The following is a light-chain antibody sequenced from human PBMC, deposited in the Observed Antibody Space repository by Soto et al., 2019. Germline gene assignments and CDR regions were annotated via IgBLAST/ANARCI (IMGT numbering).Light chain of an antibody. CDR2: DAS. Sequence: DIQMTQSPSTLSASVGDRVTITCRASQSIDNWLAWYQQKPGKAPKLLIYDASYLESGVPSRFSGSGSGTEFTLTISSLQPDDFATYYCQQYNSYWTFGQGTKVDIK. J-gene: IGKJ1*01. V-gene: IGKV1-5*01. CDR3: QQYNSYWT. CDR1: QSIDNW.